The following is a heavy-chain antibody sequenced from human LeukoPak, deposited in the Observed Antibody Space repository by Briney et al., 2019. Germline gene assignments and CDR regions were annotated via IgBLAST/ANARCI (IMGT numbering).Heavy chain of an antibody. V-gene: IGHV3-11*01. D-gene: IGHD2-21*02. CDR3: AKDHANTPVVTN. J-gene: IGHJ4*02. CDR1: GFTFSDYY. Sequence: GGSPRLSCAASGFTFSDYYMSWIRQAPGKGLEWVSYISSSGSTIYYADSVKGRFTISRDNAKNSLYLQMNSLRVDDTAIYYCAKDHANTPVVTNWGQGILVSVSS. CDR2: ISSSGSTI.